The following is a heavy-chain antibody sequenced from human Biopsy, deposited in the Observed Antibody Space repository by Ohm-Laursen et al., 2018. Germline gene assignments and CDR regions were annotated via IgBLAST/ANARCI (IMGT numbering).Heavy chain of an antibody. CDR3: ARFPDFWSGYYVDS. CDR2: LSSCGSNI. CDR1: GFTFSDYY. V-gene: IGHV3-11*01. J-gene: IGHJ4*02. D-gene: IGHD3-3*01. Sequence: SPRLSCAASGFTFSDYYMSWIRQAPGKGLEWISYLSSCGSNIYYADSVKGRFTVSRDNANNSLFLQMNSLRAEDTAVYYCARFPDFWSGYYVDSWGQGTLVTVSS.